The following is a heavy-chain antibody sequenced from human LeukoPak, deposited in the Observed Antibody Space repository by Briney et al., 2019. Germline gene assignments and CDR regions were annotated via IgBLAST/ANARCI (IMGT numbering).Heavy chain of an antibody. CDR3: AKDVFRWAFDI. J-gene: IGHJ3*02. D-gene: IGHD5-24*01. V-gene: IGHV3-23*01. CDR1: GFTFWNTG. Sequence: GGSLRLSCAVAGFTFWNTGMSWVRQAPGKGLEWVSAIGGGGSDTKYTDSVKGRFTILRDISKNTLYLQMNSLRAEDTAVYFCAKDVFRWAFDIWGQGTMVTVSA. CDR2: IGGGGSDT.